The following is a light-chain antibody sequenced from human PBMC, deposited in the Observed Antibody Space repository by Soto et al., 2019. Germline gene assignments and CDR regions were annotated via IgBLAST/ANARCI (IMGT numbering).Light chain of an antibody. CDR3: QQRSSWPRT. Sequence: EIVLTQSPATLSLSPGERATLSCRASQSVSSYLAWYQQKPGQVPRLVIYGASNRATGIPGRFSGSGSGTDFTLTISRLEPEDFGVYYCQQRSSWPRTFGQGTKVEIK. J-gene: IGKJ1*01. CDR1: QSVSSY. CDR2: GAS. V-gene: IGKV3-11*01.